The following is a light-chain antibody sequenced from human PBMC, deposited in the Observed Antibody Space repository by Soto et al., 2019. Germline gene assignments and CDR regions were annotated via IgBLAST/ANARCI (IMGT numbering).Light chain of an antibody. Sequence: DIVMTQSPDTLAVSLGARATINCKSSNSVFYSSNNMNYLAWYQQKPGQPPKLLIKWASIRESGVPDRFSGRGSGTDLTHSISRIQADDVAVYYCQQYYTTPPYTVGQGTKLEIK. CDR3: QQYYTTPPYT. V-gene: IGKV4-1*01. J-gene: IGKJ2*01. CDR2: WAS. CDR1: NSVFYSSNNMNY.